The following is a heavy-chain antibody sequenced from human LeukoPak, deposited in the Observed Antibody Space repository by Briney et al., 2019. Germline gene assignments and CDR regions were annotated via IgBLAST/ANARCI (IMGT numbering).Heavy chain of an antibody. CDR3: ATDPYGYRYFQH. CDR1: GYTFTSYG. Sequence: SVKVSCKASGYTFTSYGISWVRQAPGQGLEWMGGIIPIFGTANYAQKFQGRVTMTEDTSTDTAYMELSSLRSEDTAVYYCATDPYGYRYFQHWGQGTLVTVSS. J-gene: IGHJ1*01. V-gene: IGHV1-69*06. D-gene: IGHD4-17*01. CDR2: IIPIFGTA.